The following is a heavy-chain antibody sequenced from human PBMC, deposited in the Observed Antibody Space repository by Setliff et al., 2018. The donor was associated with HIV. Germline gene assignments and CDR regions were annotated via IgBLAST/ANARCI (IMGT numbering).Heavy chain of an antibody. D-gene: IGHD2-21*02. J-gene: IGHJ4*02. CDR3: ASPTAIPH. CDR1: GYTFTGYY. V-gene: IGHV1-2*04. CDR2: INPNSGGT. Sequence: VASVKVSCKASGYTFTGYYMHWARQAPGQGLEWMGWINPNSGGTNYAQKFQGWVTMTRDTSISTAYMELSSLRPEDTAVYYCASPTAIPHWGQGTLVTVSS.